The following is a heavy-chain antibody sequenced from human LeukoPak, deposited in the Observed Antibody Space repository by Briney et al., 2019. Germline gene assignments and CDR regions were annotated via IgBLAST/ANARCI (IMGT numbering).Heavy chain of an antibody. J-gene: IGHJ5*02. D-gene: IGHD2-2*01. CDR3: ARETLPIYCSSTSCYHNWFDP. Sequence: GASVKVSCKASGYTFTGYYMHWVRQAPGQGLEWMGWMNPNSGGTNYAQKFQGRVTMTRDTSISTAYMELSRLRSDDTAVYYCARETLPIYCSSTSCYHNWFDPWGQGTLVTVSS. CDR2: MNPNSGGT. CDR1: GYTFTGYY. V-gene: IGHV1-2*02.